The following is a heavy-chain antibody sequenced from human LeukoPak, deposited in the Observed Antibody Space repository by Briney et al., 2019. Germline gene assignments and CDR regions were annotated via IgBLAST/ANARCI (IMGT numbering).Heavy chain of an antibody. J-gene: IGHJ6*03. Sequence: PGGSLRLSCAASGFTFSDYYMSWIRQAPGKGLEWVSYISSSGSTIYYADSVKGRFTISRDNAKNSLYLQMNSLRAEDTAVYYCASDIVVVPAAIQTAGYMDVWGKGTTVTVSS. D-gene: IGHD2-2*01. CDR1: GFTFSDYY. CDR2: ISSSGSTI. CDR3: ASDIVVVPAAIQTAGYMDV. V-gene: IGHV3-11*04.